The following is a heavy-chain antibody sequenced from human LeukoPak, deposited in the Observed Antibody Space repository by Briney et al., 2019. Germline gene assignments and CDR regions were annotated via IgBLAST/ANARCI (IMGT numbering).Heavy chain of an antibody. D-gene: IGHD3-10*01. Sequence: SETLSLTCTVSGGSISSYYWTWIRQPPGKGLEWIGYIYHRGSANYNPSLKSRVTISVDTSKNQFSLKLSSVTAADTAVYYCARELRITMVRGVKINWFDPWGQGTLVTVSS. CDR1: GGSISSYY. J-gene: IGHJ5*02. CDR2: IYHRGSA. V-gene: IGHV4-59*12. CDR3: ARELRITMVRGVKINWFDP.